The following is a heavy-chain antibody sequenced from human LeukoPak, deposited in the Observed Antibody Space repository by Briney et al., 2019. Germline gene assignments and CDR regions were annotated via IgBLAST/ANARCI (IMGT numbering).Heavy chain of an antibody. CDR3: AKAAVDTAMVSYFDY. Sequence: PGGSLRLSCAASGFTFSSYSMNWVRQAPGRGLEWVSYISSSSSTIYYADSVKGRFTISRDNAKSSLYLQMNSLRAEDTAVYYCAKAAVDTAMVSYFDYWGQGTLVTVSS. V-gene: IGHV3-48*01. J-gene: IGHJ4*02. D-gene: IGHD5-18*01. CDR1: GFTFSSYS. CDR2: ISSSSSTI.